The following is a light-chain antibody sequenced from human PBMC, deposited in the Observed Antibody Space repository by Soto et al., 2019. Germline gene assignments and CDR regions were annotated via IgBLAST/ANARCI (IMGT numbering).Light chain of an antibody. V-gene: IGKV1-12*01. J-gene: IGKJ4*01. CDR3: QQSNSFPLT. Sequence: DIQMTQSPSSVPASVGDRVTITCRASQGISSRLAWYQQKPGKAPNLLIYAASSLQSGVPSRFSGSGSETDFTLTIGSLQPEDFATYYCQQSNSFPLTFDGGTKVEIK. CDR1: QGISSR. CDR2: AAS.